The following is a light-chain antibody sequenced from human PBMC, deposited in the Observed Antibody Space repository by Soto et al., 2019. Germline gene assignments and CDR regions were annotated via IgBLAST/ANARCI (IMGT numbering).Light chain of an antibody. V-gene: IGKV3D-20*01. J-gene: IGKJ2*01. CDR2: DAA. CDR3: QQYDNSPYT. Sequence: EIVLTQSPATLSLSPGERATLSCGASQSVRSSYLAWYQQKPGLAPRLLIYDAASRATGIPDRFSGSGSGTDFTRTISRLEPEDFAVYYCQQYDNSPYTFGQGTKLEIK. CDR1: QSVRSSY.